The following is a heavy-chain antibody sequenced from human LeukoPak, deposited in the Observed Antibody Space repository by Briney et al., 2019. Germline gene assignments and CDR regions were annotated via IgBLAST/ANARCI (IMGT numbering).Heavy chain of an antibody. CDR1: GASISEYY. V-gene: IGHV4-4*08. Sequence: SETLSLTCTVSGASISEYYWTWIRQPPGKGLEWLGHIHPGGSTYSNPSLRSRVTVSVDTPKNQFSLTLSSVTAADTAMYFCARGLDTAKIGYWGQGTLVTVSS. D-gene: IGHD5-18*01. J-gene: IGHJ4*02. CDR3: ARGLDTAKIGY. CDR2: IHPGGST.